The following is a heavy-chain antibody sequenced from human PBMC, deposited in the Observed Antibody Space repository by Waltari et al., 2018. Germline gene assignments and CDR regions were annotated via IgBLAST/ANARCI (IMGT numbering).Heavy chain of an antibody. CDR2: LWFEGGDE. J-gene: IGHJ4*02. Sequence: QLQLVESGGGVVQPGKSLRLSGAAPGFSLSHYGMHWVRQAPGRGLGWVALLWFEGGDEYYADSVRGRFTISRDNSKNILYLHMDSLRVDDTAVYYCAKDAFGNTYMDHWGQGTLVTVSS. V-gene: IGHV3-30*18. D-gene: IGHD3-16*01. CDR3: AKDAFGNTYMDH. CDR1: GFSLSHYG.